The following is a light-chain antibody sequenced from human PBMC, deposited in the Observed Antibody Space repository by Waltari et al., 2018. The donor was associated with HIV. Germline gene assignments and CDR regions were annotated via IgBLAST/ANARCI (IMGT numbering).Light chain of an antibody. CDR1: QSVLYSSNNKNY. V-gene: IGKV4-1*01. CDR3: QQYYSTPWT. CDR2: WAS. J-gene: IGKJ1*01. Sequence: DMEMTQFPASLPVSLNERATINCKSSQSVLYSSNNKNYLAWYQQKPGQPPKLLIYWASTRESGVPDRFSGSGSGTDFTLTISSLQAEDVAVYYCQQYYSTPWTFGQGTKMEI.